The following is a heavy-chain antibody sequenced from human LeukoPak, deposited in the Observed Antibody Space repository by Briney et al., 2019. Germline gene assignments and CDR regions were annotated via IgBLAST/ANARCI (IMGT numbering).Heavy chain of an antibody. V-gene: IGHV1-2*02. Sequence: GASVKVSCKASGYTFTGYYMHWVRQAPGQGLEWMGWINPNSGGTNYAQKLQGRVTMTRDTSISTAYMELSRLRSDDTAVYYCARDLPPYGWFDPWGQGTLVTVSS. CDR2: INPNSGGT. CDR3: ARDLPPYGWFDP. CDR1: GYTFTGYY. J-gene: IGHJ5*02. D-gene: IGHD1-14*01.